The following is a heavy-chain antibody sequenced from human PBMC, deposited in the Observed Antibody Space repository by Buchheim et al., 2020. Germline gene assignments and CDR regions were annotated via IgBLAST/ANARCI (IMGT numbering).Heavy chain of an antibody. CDR3: ARDRVAYGVGATRY. CDR2: IKQDGSEK. J-gene: IGHJ4*02. Sequence: EVQLVESGGGLVQPGGSLRLSCAASGFTFSSYLMSWVRQAPGKGLEWVANIKQDGSEKYYVDSVKGRFTISRDNAKNSLYLQMNSLRAEDTAVYYCARDRVAYGVGATRYWGQGTL. V-gene: IGHV3-7*01. CDR1: GFTFSSYL. D-gene: IGHD1-26*01.